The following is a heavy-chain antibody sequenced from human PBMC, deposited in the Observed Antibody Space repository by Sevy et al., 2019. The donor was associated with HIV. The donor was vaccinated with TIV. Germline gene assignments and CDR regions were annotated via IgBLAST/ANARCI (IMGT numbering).Heavy chain of an antibody. D-gene: IGHD2-15*01. CDR3: ATGGGYCSGGSCSNFDY. J-gene: IGHJ4*02. V-gene: IGHV3-21*01. Sequence: GGSLRLSCAASGFTFSTYSMNWVHQAPGKGLEWVSSISSSSSYMYYADSVKGRFTISRDNAKNSLYLQMNSLRSDDTAVYYCATGGGYCSGGSCSNFDYWGQGTLVTVSS. CDR2: ISSSSSYM. CDR1: GFTFSTYS.